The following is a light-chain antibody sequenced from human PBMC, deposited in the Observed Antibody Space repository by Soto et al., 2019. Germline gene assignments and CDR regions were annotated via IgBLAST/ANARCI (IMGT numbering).Light chain of an antibody. CDR1: QGIRND. V-gene: IGKV1D-13*01. CDR2: DAS. J-gene: IGKJ1*01. CDR3: QQFIDGWT. Sequence: AIQMTQSPSSLSASVGDRVTITCRASQGIRNDLGWYQQKPGKAPNLLIYDASSLESGVPSRFRGSGSETEFTLTISGLQPDDFATYYCQQFIDGWTFGQGTKVDIK.